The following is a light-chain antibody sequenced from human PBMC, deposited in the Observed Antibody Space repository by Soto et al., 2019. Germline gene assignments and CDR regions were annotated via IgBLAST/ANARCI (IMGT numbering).Light chain of an antibody. CDR3: QQYDSTTGT. CDR1: PSVTSRY. V-gene: IGKV3D-20*01. Sequence: EIVLTQSPATLSLSPGERATLSCGASPSVTSRYLAWYQQKPGLAPRLLIYDAATRATGIPDRFSGSGSGTDFTITISSLELEDFAVYYCQQYDSTTGTFGGGTKVEIK. J-gene: IGKJ4*01. CDR2: DAA.